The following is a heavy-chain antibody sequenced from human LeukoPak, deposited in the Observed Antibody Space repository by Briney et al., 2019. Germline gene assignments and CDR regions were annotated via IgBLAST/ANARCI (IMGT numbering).Heavy chain of an antibody. D-gene: IGHD3-10*01. CDR1: GGSISSSSYY. J-gene: IGHJ5*02. CDR3: ARERFGELSNWFDP. Sequence: SETLSLTCTVSGGSISSSSYYWGWIRQPPGTGLEWIGSIYYSGSTYYNPSLKSRVTISVDTSKNQFSLKLSSVTAADTAVYYCARERFGELSNWFDPWGQGTLVTVSS. CDR2: IYYSGST. V-gene: IGHV4-39*07.